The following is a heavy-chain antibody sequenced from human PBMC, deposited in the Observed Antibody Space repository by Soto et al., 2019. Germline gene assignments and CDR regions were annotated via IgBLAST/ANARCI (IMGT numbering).Heavy chain of an antibody. CDR3: AKDPDSTTVTKYYSDY. CDR2: ISGSGGST. CDR1: GFTFSSYA. V-gene: IGHV3-23*01. J-gene: IGHJ4*02. Sequence: GGSLRLSCAASGFTFSSYAMSWVRQAPGKGLEWASAISGSGGSTYYADSVKGRFTISGDNSKNTLYLQMNSLRAEDTAVYYCAKDPDSTTVTKYYSDYWGQGTLVTVSS. D-gene: IGHD4-4*01.